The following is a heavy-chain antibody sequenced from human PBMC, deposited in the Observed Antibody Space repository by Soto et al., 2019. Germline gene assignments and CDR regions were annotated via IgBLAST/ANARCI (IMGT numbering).Heavy chain of an antibody. D-gene: IGHD4-17*01. J-gene: IGHJ5*02. CDR2: MNPNSGNT. Sequence: QVQLVQSGAEVKKPGASVKVSCKASGYTFTSYDINWVRQATGQGFEYLGWMNPNSGNTGYVKKFQGRVTMTRDTSMSPASIELSSRRSQDTAVYYCATGLKFGDYSRWFDPWGPGTLVTVSS. CDR1: GYTFTSYD. CDR3: ATGLKFGDYSRWFDP. V-gene: IGHV1-8*01.